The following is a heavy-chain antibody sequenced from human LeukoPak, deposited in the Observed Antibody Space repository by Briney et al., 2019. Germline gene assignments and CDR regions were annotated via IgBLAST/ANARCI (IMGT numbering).Heavy chain of an antibody. J-gene: IGHJ4*02. V-gene: IGHV3-23*01. Sequence: GGSLRLSCVASGFSFSTSLMGWVRQAPGKGLEWVSAISGGGETTYYADSVKGRFTISRDNSESTLYLRMDSLGADDAAVYYCAKVREAWDYWGQGTQVTVSS. CDR2: ISGGGETT. CDR3: AKVREAWDY. D-gene: IGHD5-24*01. CDR1: GFSFSTSL.